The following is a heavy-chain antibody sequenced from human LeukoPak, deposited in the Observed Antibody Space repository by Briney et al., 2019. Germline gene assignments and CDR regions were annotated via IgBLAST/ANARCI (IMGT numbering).Heavy chain of an antibody. CDR2: ISAGSRHI. Sequence: KTGGSLRLSCEASGFTFSIYTMNWVRQAPGKGLEWVSLISAGSRHIYYADSVRGRFTISRDDAKNSLYLQMNSLRAEDTAVYYCARDGYQVPTIFGTFDPWGQGTLVTVSS. CDR1: GFTFSIYT. J-gene: IGHJ5*02. V-gene: IGHV3-21*01. CDR3: ARDGYQVPTIFGTFDP. D-gene: IGHD3-3*01.